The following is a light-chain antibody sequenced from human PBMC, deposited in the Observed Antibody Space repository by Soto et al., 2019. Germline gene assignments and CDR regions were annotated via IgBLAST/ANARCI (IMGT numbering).Light chain of an antibody. CDR1: QSVSSY. V-gene: IGKV3-15*01. Sequence: EIVMTQSPATLSVSPGERATLSCRASQSVSSYLAWYQQKPGQAPRLLIYGASTRATGIPARFSGSGSGTEFTLTISSLQSEDFALYYCQQYNNWPPYTFGQGTKVEIK. J-gene: IGKJ2*01. CDR3: QQYNNWPPYT. CDR2: GAS.